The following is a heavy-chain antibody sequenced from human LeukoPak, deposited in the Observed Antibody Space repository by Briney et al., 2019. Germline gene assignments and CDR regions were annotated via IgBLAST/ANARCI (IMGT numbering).Heavy chain of an antibody. CDR2: ISASGGST. V-gene: IGHV3-23*01. CDR3: ARASFMITFGGLTV. J-gene: IGHJ3*01. CDR1: EFTFSTYA. Sequence: GGSLRLSCAASEFTFSTYAMAWVRQAPGKGLEWVSAISASGGSTYYADSVKGRFTISRDNAKNSLYLQMNSLRAEDTAVFYCARASFMITFGGLTVWGQGTMVTVSS. D-gene: IGHD3-16*01.